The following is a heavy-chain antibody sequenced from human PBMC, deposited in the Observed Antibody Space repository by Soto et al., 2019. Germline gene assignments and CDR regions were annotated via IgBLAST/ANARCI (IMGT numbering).Heavy chain of an antibody. J-gene: IGHJ3*02. D-gene: IGHD4-17*01. CDR3: AVEERNYGGKSDAFDI. CDR2: SIPIFGTA. CDR1: GGTFSSYA. Sequence: QVQLVQSGAEVKKPGSSVKVSCKASGGTFSSYAISWVRQAPGQGLEWMGGSIPIFGTANYAQKFQGRVTIAADESTSTADMELGSLRSEDTAGYYCAVEERNYGGKSDAFDIWGQGTMVTVSS. V-gene: IGHV1-69*01.